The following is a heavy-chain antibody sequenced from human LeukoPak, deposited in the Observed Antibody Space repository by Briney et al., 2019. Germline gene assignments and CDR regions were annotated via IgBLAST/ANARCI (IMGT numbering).Heavy chain of an antibody. D-gene: IGHD2-2*01. CDR2: IIPIFGTA. CDR1: GGTFSSYA. V-gene: IGHV1-69*13. J-gene: IGHJ5*02. Sequence: GASVKVSCKASGGTFSSYAISWVRQAPGQGLEWMGGIIPIFGTANYAQKFQGRVTITADESTNTAYMELSSLRSEDTAVYYCARGYCSSTSCSHYYNWFDPWGQGTLVTVSS. CDR3: ARGYCSSTSCSHYYNWFDP.